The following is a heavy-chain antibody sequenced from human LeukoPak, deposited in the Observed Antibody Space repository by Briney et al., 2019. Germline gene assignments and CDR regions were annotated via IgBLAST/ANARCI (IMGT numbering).Heavy chain of an antibody. D-gene: IGHD3-3*01. J-gene: IGHJ6*02. CDR2: ISYDGSNK. CDR1: GFTFSSYA. V-gene: IGHV3-30-3*01. CDR3: ARAHYDFWSGYSMGDYYYGMDV. Sequence: GGSLRLSCAASGFTFSSYAMHWVRQAPGKGLEWVAVISYDGSNKYYADSVKGRFTISRDNSKNTLYLQMNSLRAEDTAVYYCARAHYDFWSGYSMGDYYYGMDVWGQGTTVTVS.